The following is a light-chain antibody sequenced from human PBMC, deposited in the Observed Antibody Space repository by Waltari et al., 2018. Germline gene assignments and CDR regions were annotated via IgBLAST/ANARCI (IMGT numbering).Light chain of an antibody. CDR1: SSNIGAGSA. J-gene: IGLJ2*01. CDR2: DTA. CDR3: QSYDNSLSGVI. Sequence: QSVLTQPPSLSGAPGQRVTISFTGNSSNIGAGSAVHWYQQLPGAAPKLLIYDTADRPSGVPDRFSGSKSDTSASLAITGLQAEDEADYYCQSYDNSLSGVIFGGGTKLTVL. V-gene: IGLV1-40*01.